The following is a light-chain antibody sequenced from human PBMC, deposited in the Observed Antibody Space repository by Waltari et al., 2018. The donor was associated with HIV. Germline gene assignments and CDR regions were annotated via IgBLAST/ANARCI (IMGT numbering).Light chain of an antibody. J-gene: IGLJ1*01. CDR1: SGHSSYA. Sequence: QLVLTQSPSASASLGASVMLTCTLSSGHSSYAIAWHQQQPEQGPRFLMKVNSDGSHKKGDGIPDRFSGSSSGAERYLIISSLQSEDEADYYCQTWGTGIHVFGTGTKVTVL. CDR3: QTWGTGIHV. V-gene: IGLV4-69*01. CDR2: VNSDGSH.